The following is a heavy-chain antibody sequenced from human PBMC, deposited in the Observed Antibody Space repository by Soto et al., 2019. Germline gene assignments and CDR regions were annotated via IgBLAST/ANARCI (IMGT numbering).Heavy chain of an antibody. J-gene: IGHJ4*02. CDR3: ARPGNYGSGSYLYYLDY. Sequence: QLQLQESGPGLVKPSEPLSLTCTVSGGSISSSSYYWGWIRQPPGKGLEWIGSIYYSGSTYYNPSLKSRVTISVDTSKNQFSLKLSSVTAADTAVYYCARPGNYGSGSYLYYLDYWGQGTLVTVSS. D-gene: IGHD3-10*01. CDR1: GGSISSSSYY. V-gene: IGHV4-39*01. CDR2: IYYSGST.